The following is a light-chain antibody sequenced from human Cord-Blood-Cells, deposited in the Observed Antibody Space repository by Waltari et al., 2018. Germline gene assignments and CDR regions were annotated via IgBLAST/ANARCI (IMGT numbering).Light chain of an antibody. CDR3: SSYTSSSTLNYV. CDR1: SSDGARFNS. V-gene: IGLV2-14*03. J-gene: IGLJ1*01. CDR2: DVS. Sequence: HSALTQPASVSGSPGQSIPNSRTGTSSDGARFNSVPLYQQHPGKAPKLMSYDVSNRPSGVSNRFSGSKSGNTASLTISGLQAEDEADYYCSSYTSSSTLNYVFGTGTKVTVL.